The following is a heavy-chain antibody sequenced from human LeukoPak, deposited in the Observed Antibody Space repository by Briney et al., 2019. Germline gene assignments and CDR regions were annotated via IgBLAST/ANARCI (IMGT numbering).Heavy chain of an antibody. Sequence: SETLSLTCTVSGGSISSGGYYWSWIRQHPGKGLEWIGYIYYSGSTYYNPSLKSRVTISVDTSKNQFSLKLSSVTAADTAVYYCARVVVLVAATPMWFDPWGQGTLVTVSS. V-gene: IGHV4-31*03. D-gene: IGHD2-15*01. CDR1: GGSISSGGYY. J-gene: IGHJ5*02. CDR2: IYYSGST. CDR3: ARVVVLVAATPMWFDP.